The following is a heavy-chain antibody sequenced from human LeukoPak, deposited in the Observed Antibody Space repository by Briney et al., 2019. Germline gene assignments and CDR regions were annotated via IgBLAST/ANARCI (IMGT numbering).Heavy chain of an antibody. CDR3: ARGDFWSGHGMDV. Sequence: ASVKVSCKASGYTFTSYAMHWVRQAPGQRLEWMGWINAGSGNTKYSQKFQGRVTITRDTSASTAYMELSSLRSEDTAVYYCARGDFWSGHGMDVWGQGTTVTVSS. D-gene: IGHD3-3*01. V-gene: IGHV1-3*01. CDR2: INAGSGNT. CDR1: GYTFTSYA. J-gene: IGHJ6*02.